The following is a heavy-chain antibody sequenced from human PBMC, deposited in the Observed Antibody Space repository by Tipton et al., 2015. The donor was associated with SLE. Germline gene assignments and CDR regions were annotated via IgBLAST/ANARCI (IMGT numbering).Heavy chain of an antibody. CDR1: GGSTSSYY. CDR2: TYDGGSA. CDR3: ARLPIWGKLSSNLES. D-gene: IGHD3-16*01. Sequence: TLSLTCSVSGGSTSSYYWSWIRQPPGKGLEWIGYTYDGGSANYNPSLKSRVSLSIYTSKNQFSLRLSSVTAADTAVYYCARLPIWGKLSSNLESWGQGTLVTVSS. J-gene: IGHJ4*02. V-gene: IGHV4-59*01.